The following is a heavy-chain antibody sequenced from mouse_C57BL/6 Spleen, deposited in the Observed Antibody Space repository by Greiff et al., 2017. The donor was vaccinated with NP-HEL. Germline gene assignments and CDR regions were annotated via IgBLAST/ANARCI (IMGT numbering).Heavy chain of an antibody. J-gene: IGHJ2*01. D-gene: IGHD1-1*01. V-gene: IGHV1-55*01. CDR3: ARRGYYGSSDVYSEY. CDR2: IYPGSGST. Sequence: QVQLKQPGAELVKPGASVKMSCKASGYTFTSYWITWVKQRPGQGLEWIGDIYPGSGSTNYNEKFKSKATLTVDTSSSTAYMQLSSLTSEDSAVYNCARRGYYGSSDVYSEYWGEKTTLTESS. CDR1: GYTFTSYW.